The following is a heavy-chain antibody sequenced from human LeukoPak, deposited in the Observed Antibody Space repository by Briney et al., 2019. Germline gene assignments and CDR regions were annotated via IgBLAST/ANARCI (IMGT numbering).Heavy chain of an antibody. CDR3: ARESEWFGSSMDV. D-gene: IGHD3-10*01. J-gene: IGHJ6*04. V-gene: IGHV3-30*04. CDR1: GFTFSSYA. CDR2: ISYDGSNK. Sequence: PGGSLRLSCAASGFTFSSYAMHWVRQAPGKGLEWGAVISYDGSNKYYADSVKGRFTIPRDNSKNTLYLQMNSLRAEDTAVYYCARESEWFGSSMDVWGKGTTVTVSS.